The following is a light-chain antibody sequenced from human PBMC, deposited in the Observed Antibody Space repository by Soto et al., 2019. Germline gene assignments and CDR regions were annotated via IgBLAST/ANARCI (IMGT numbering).Light chain of an antibody. J-gene: IGKJ3*01. V-gene: IGKV1-39*01. CDR3: QQSYSTPPGFP. CDR2: AAS. Sequence: DIQMTQSPSSLSASVGDRVTITCRASQSISSYLNWYQQKPGKAPKLLIYAASSLQSGVPSRFSGSGSGTDFTLTISSLQPEDFATYYCQQSYSTPPGFPFGPGTKVDI. CDR1: QSISSY.